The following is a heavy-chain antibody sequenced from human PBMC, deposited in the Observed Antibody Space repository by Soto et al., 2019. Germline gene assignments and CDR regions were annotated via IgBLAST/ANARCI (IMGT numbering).Heavy chain of an antibody. J-gene: IGHJ4*02. CDR2: IIPILGIA. CDR1: GGTFSSYT. V-gene: IGHV1-69*02. Sequence: QVQLVQSGAEVKKPGSSVKVSCKASGGTFSSYTISWVRQAPGQGLEWMGRIIPILGIANYAQKFQGRVTITADKSTSTAYMELSSLRSEHTAVYYCARGCPYCSGGSCYSSCFDYWGQGTLVTVSS. D-gene: IGHD2-15*01. CDR3: ARGCPYCSGGSCYSSCFDY.